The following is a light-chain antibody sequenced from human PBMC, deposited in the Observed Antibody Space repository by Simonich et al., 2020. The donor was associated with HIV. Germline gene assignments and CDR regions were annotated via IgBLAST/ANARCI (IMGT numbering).Light chain of an antibody. CDR3: QQYNNWPPYT. V-gene: IGKV3-15*01. CDR1: QIVSSN. CDR2: GAS. Sequence: EIVMTQSPATLSVSPVERATISCRARQIVSSNLAWYQQKPGQAPRLLLYGASTRATGIPARFSGSGSGTEFTLTISSLQSEDFAVYYCQQYNNWPPYTFGQGTKLEIK. J-gene: IGKJ2*01.